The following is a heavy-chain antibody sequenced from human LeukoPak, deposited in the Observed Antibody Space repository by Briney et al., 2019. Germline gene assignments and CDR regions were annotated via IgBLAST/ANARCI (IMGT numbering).Heavy chain of an antibody. J-gene: IGHJ4*02. CDR3: ARRSGSYRYFDY. CDR1: GGSISGSTYY. D-gene: IGHD1-26*01. Sequence: SETLSLTCTVSGGSISGSTYYWDWIRHPPGKGLEWIGTIYYSGTTYYNPSLKSRVTISVDTSKNDFSLKLNSVTAADTAVYLCARRSGSYRYFDYWGQGILVTVSS. V-gene: IGHV4-39*02. CDR2: IYYSGTT.